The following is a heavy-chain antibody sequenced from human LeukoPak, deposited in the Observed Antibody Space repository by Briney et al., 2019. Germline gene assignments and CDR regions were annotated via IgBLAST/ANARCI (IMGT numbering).Heavy chain of an antibody. Sequence: SETLSLTCTVSGGTISSYYWSWIRQPPGKGLEWIGYIYYSGSTNYNPSLKSRVTISVDTSKNQFSLKLSSVTAADTAIFYCARGNGGYAVYWGQGTLVTVSS. J-gene: IGHJ4*02. CDR1: GGTISSYY. CDR2: IYYSGST. V-gene: IGHV4-59*01. CDR3: ARGNGGYAVY. D-gene: IGHD5-12*01.